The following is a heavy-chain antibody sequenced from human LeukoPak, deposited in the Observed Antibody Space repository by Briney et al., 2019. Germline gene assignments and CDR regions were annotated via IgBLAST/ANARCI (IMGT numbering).Heavy chain of an antibody. J-gene: IGHJ4*02. CDR1: GFTFSSYA. Sequence: GGSLRLSCAASGFTFSSYAMHWVRQAPGKGLEWVAVISYDGSNKYYADSVKGRFTISRDNSKNTLYLQMNSLRAEDTAVYYCAKRGGFLEPDYFDYWGQGTLVTVSS. CDR3: AKRGGFLEPDYFDY. V-gene: IGHV3-30-3*02. CDR2: ISYDGSNK. D-gene: IGHD3-3*01.